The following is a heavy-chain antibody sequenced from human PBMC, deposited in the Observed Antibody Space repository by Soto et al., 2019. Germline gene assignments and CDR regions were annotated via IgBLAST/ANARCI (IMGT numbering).Heavy chain of an antibody. Sequence: QVQLQESGPGPVKPSETLSLTCTVSGGSISSYYWSWIRQPPGKGLEWIGYIYYSGSTNYNPSLKSRVTISVDTSKNQFSLKLSSVTAADTAVYYCARVGTMIVFDYWGQGTLVTVSS. CDR1: GGSISSYY. V-gene: IGHV4-59*01. J-gene: IGHJ4*02. D-gene: IGHD3-22*01. CDR3: ARVGTMIVFDY. CDR2: IYYSGST.